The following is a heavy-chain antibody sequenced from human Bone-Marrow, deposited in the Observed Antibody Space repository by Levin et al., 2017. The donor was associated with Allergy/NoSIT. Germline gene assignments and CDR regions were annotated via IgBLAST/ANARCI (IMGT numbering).Heavy chain of an antibody. V-gene: IGHV3-74*01. D-gene: IGHD2-2*01. CDR3: LRVSASSPVPFDY. Sequence: PGGSLRLSCAASGFTFSNYWMHWVRQVPGRGLVWISYINPDGSSTSYADSVKGRFTISRDNAKNMLYLQMSSLRAEDTAVYYCLRVSASSPVPFDYWGQGTLVTVSS. CDR1: GFTFSNYW. CDR2: INPDGSST. J-gene: IGHJ4*02.